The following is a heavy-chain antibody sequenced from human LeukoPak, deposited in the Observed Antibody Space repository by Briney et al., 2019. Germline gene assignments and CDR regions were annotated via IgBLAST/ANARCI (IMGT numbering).Heavy chain of an antibody. CDR1: GFTFSRYA. J-gene: IGHJ4*02. V-gene: IGHV3-23*01. D-gene: IGHD7-27*01. CDR3: AKKLGLVDRGVVDY. Sequence: PGGSLRLSCAVSGFTFSRYAMIWVRKAPGQGLEWVSAISGSGGGRYYADSVKGRFTISRANSKNTLYLQMNSLRAEDKAVYYCAKKLGLVDRGVVDYWGQGTLVTVSS. CDR2: ISGSGGGR.